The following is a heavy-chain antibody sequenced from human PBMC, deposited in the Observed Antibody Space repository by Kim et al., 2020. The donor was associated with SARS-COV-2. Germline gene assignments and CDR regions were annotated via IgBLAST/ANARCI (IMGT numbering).Heavy chain of an antibody. V-gene: IGHV4-39*01. CDR1: GGSILINDYF. J-gene: IGHJ4*02. Sequence: SETLSLTCTVSGGSILINDYFWGWIRQPPGKDLEWIGTIYYTGKTFYNPSLESRITISIDTSKNQFSLKLASVTAADTAVYFCGRTTYGTSDSWGQGTLVTVSS. D-gene: IGHD2-8*01. CDR2: IYYTGKT. CDR3: GRTTYGTSDS.